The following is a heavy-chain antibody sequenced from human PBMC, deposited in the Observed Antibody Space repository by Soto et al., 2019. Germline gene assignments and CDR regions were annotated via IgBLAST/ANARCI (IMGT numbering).Heavy chain of an antibody. J-gene: IGHJ4*02. D-gene: IGHD4-17*01. CDR1: GGSISSGDYY. Sequence: QVQLQESGPGLVKPSQTLSLTCTVSGGSISSGDYYWSWIRQPPGKGLEWIGYIYYSGSTYYNPSLKSRVTISVDTSKNQFSLKLSSVTAADTAVYYCASEPIGDDYGDYKTAYYFDYWGQGTLVTVSS. CDR3: ASEPIGDDYGDYKTAYYFDY. V-gene: IGHV4-30-4*01. CDR2: IYYSGST.